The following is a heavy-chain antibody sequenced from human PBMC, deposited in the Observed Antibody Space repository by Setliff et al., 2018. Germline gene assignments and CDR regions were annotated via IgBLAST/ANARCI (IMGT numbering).Heavy chain of an antibody. CDR2: IRAGSDNI. Sequence: PGGSLRLSCAASGLIFGNYAMNWVRQAPGKGLEWVSGIRAGSDNIAYADSVKGRFTISRDNAKNSLYLQLDSLRPDDTAFYYCARGHCTTISCFLDHWGQGIMVTVSS. J-gene: IGHJ4*02. CDR1: GLIFGNYA. CDR3: ARGHCTTISCFLDH. V-gene: IGHV3-9*01. D-gene: IGHD2-8*01.